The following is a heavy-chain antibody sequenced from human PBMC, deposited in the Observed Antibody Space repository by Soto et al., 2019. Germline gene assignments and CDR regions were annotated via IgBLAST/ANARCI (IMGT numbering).Heavy chain of an antibody. J-gene: IGHJ5*02. CDR1: GGSFSGYY. CDR3: ARGSSAALRFGRRLNWFDP. Sequence: PSETLSLTCAVYGGSFSGYYWSWIRQPPGKGLEWIGEINHGGSTNYNPSLKSRVTISVDTSKNQFSLKLSSVTAADTAVYYCARGSSAALRFGRRLNWFDPWGQGTLVTVSS. CDR2: INHGGST. D-gene: IGHD3-10*01. V-gene: IGHV4-34*01.